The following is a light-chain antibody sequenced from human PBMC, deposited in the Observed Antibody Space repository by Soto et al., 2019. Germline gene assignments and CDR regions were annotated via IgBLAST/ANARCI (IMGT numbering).Light chain of an antibody. Sequence: EIVMTQSPVTLSVSPGERATLSCWAGQSVGSNLAWYQQKPGQATRLLIYGASSRATGIPDRFSGSGSGTDFTLTISRLEPEDFAVYYCQQRSNRRTFGGGTKVDIK. CDR1: QSVGSN. CDR2: GAS. CDR3: QQRSNRRT. V-gene: IGKV3D-20*02. J-gene: IGKJ4*01.